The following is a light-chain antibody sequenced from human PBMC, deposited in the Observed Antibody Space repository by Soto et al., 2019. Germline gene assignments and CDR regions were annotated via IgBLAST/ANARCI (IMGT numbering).Light chain of an antibody. Sequence: EIVLTQSPATLSLSPGARAPLSCRASQSVSSYLAWYQQTPGQAPRLLIYDASNRATGIPARFSGSGSGTDITLTISSLEPEDFAVYYCQQRSNWPRTFGQGTKVDIK. J-gene: IGKJ1*01. CDR1: QSVSSY. CDR2: DAS. CDR3: QQRSNWPRT. V-gene: IGKV3-11*01.